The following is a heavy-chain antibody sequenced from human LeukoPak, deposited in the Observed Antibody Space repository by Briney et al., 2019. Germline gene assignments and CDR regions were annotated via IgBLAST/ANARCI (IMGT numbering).Heavy chain of an antibody. CDR2: IYHSGST. CDR3: ARDPHYGSGSPPGVL. J-gene: IGHJ4*02. CDR1: GGSISSGGYY. V-gene: IGHV4-30-2*01. Sequence: SQTLSLTCTVSGGSISSGGYYWSWIRQPPGKGLEWIGYIYHSGSTYYNPFLKSRVTISVDRSKNQFSLKLSSVTAADTAVYYCARDPHYGSGSPPGVLWGQGTLVTVSS. D-gene: IGHD3-10*01.